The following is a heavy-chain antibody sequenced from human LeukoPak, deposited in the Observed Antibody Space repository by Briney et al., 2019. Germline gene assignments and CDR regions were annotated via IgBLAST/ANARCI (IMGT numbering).Heavy chain of an antibody. CDR2: IRYDGSNK. V-gene: IGHV3-30*02. CDR3: ARWGYYYDSSGHTAVDY. J-gene: IGHJ4*02. D-gene: IGHD3-22*01. Sequence: GSLRLSCAASGFTFSSYGMYWVRQAPGKGLEWVAFIRYDGSNKHYADSVKGRFTISRDNSKNTLYLQMNSLRVEDTAVYYCARWGYYYDSSGHTAVDYWGQGTLVTVSA. CDR1: GFTFSSYG.